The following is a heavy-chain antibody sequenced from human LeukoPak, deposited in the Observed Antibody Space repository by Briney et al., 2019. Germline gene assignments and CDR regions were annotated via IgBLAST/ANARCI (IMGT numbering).Heavy chain of an antibody. CDR2: IIPIFGTA. D-gene: IGHD1-1*01. CDR1: GGTFISYA. CDR3: ARMYNWNDDLPLGYYGMDV. J-gene: IGHJ6*02. Sequence: SVKVSCKASGGTFISYAISWVRQAPGQGLEWMGGIIPIFGTANYAQKFQGRVTITADESTSTAYMELSSLRSEDTAVYYCARMYNWNDDLPLGYYGMDVWGQGTTVTVSS. V-gene: IGHV1-69*13.